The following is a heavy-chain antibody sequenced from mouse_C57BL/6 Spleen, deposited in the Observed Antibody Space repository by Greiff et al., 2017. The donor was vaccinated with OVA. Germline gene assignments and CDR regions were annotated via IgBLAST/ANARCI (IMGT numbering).Heavy chain of an antibody. J-gene: IGHJ1*03. CDR2: IRLKSDNYAT. Sequence: EVMLVESGGGLVQPGGSMKLSCVASGFTFSNYWMNWVGQSPEKGLEWVAQIRLKSDNYATHYAESVKGRFTISRDDSKSSVYLQMNNLRAEDTEIYYCTGQRHWYFDVWGTGTTVTVSS. V-gene: IGHV6-3*01. CDR3: TGQRHWYFDV. CDR1: GFTFSNYW.